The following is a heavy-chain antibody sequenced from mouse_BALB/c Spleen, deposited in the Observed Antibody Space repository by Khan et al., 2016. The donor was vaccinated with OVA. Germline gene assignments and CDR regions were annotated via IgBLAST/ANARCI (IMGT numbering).Heavy chain of an antibody. V-gene: IGHV5-6*01. CDR2: ISTGGDYT. J-gene: IGHJ3*01. D-gene: IGHD4-1*01. CDR1: GFTFSSYS. CDR3: AGHLTGSFAY. Sequence: EVELVESGGDLVKPGGSLKLSCAASGFTFSSYSMSWVRQTPDKRLEWVATISTGGDYTYYPDNVKGRFIISRDDAKNTLYLQMSSLKSEDTAMYYCAGHLTGSFAYWGQGTLVTVSA.